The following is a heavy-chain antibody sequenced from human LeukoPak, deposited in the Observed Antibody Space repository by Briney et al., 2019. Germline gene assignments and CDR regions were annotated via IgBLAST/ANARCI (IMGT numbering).Heavy chain of an antibody. CDR1: GFTFSGYE. Sequence: GGSLRLSCAASGFTFSGYEMNWVRQAPGRGLEWVSYISSSGSTIYYADSVKGRFTISRDNAKNSLYLQMNSLRAEDTAVYYCARRISGASYAFDIWGQGTMVTVSS. CDR3: ARRISGASYAFDI. J-gene: IGHJ3*02. CDR2: ISSSGSTI. V-gene: IGHV3-48*03.